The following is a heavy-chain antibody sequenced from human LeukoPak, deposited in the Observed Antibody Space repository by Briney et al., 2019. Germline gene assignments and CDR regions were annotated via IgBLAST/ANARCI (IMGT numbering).Heavy chain of an antibody. Sequence: PSETLSLTCTVSDGSLSGYSWSWIRQPPGKGLEWIGYIYYSGDTNYNPALKNRVTLSVDTSRNQLSLQLSSVTTADTAVYYCVRGPYGASISKWFGPWGQGTLVIVSS. J-gene: IGHJ5*02. V-gene: IGHV4-59*01. D-gene: IGHD4/OR15-4a*01. CDR3: VRGPYGASISKWFGP. CDR1: DGSLSGYS. CDR2: IYYSGDT.